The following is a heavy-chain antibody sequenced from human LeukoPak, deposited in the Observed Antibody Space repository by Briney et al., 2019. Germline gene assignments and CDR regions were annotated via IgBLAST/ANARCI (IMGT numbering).Heavy chain of an antibody. J-gene: IGHJ4*02. D-gene: IGHD3-3*01. V-gene: IGHV1-69-2*01. CDR3: APGGRFLEWLLWFDY. CDR1: GYTFTDYY. CDR2: VDPEDGET. Sequence: GASVKISCKASGYTFTDYYMHWVQQAPGKGLEWMGRVDPEDGETIYAEKFQGRVTITADTSTDTAYMELSSLRSEDTAVYYCAPGGRFLEWLLWFDYWGQGTLVTVSS.